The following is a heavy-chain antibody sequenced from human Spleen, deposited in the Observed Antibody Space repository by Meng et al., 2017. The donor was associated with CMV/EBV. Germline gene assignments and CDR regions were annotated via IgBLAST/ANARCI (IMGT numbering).Heavy chain of an antibody. J-gene: IGHJ4*02. D-gene: IGHD1-14*01. CDR3: AKEGNRGRYDY. V-gene: IGHV3-23*03. Sequence: GGSLRLSCAASGFTFSSYAMSWVRQAPGKGLEWVSVIYSGGSSTYYADSVKGRFTISRDNSKSTLYLQMNSLRAEDTAVYYCAKEGNRGRYDYWGQGTLVTVSS. CDR1: GFTFSSYA. CDR2: IYSGGSST.